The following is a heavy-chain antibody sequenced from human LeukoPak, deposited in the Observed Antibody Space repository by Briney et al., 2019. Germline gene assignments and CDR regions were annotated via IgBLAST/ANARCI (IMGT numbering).Heavy chain of an antibody. D-gene: IGHD3-22*01. Sequence: ASVKVSCKASGGTFSSYAISWVRQAPGQGLEWVGGIIPIFGTANYAQKFQGRVTITTDESTSTAYMELSSLRSEDTAVYYCARERGSSGHHFDIWGQGTMVTVSS. CDR3: ARERGSSGHHFDI. V-gene: IGHV1-69*05. CDR1: GGTFSSYA. J-gene: IGHJ3*02. CDR2: IIPIFGTA.